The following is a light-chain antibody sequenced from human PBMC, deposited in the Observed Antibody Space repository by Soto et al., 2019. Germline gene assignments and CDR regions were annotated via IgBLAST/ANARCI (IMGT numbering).Light chain of an antibody. CDR2: AAS. CDR3: QKYGYSPIN. CDR1: QSVSSSH. V-gene: IGKV3-20*01. J-gene: IGKJ5*01. Sequence: PGESATLSCRASQSVSSSHLAWYQHKPGQAPRLLIYAASSRATGSPDRFSGGGSGTDFTLTISRLEPEDFAVYYCQKYGYSPINCGQGKRLEIK.